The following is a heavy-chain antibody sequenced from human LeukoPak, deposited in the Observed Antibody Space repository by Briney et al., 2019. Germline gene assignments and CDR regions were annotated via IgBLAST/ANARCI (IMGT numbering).Heavy chain of an antibody. CDR1: GGTFSSYA. D-gene: IGHD4-17*01. Sequence: SVKVSCNASGGTFSSYAISWVRQAPGQGLEWMGRIIPILGIANYAQKFQGRVTITADKSTSTAYMELSSLRSEDTAMYYCARTSGGDYLATAFDIWGQGTMVSVSS. V-gene: IGHV1-69*04. CDR2: IIPILGIA. J-gene: IGHJ3*02. CDR3: ARTSGGDYLATAFDI.